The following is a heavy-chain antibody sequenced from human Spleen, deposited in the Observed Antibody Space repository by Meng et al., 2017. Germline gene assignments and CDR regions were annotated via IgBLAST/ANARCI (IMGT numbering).Heavy chain of an antibody. CDR3: ARVVVVAAIGGVSWFDP. CDR2: INGANGNT. CDR1: GYTFTKFT. D-gene: IGHD2-15*01. V-gene: IGHV1-3*03. J-gene: IGHJ5*02. Sequence: ASVKVSCKASGYTFTKFTLHWVRQAPGQRPEWMGWINGANGNTKYSVDFQGRVTISRDTSASTAYMELSSLRSEDTAVYYCARVVVVAAIGGVSWFDPWGQGTLVTVSS.